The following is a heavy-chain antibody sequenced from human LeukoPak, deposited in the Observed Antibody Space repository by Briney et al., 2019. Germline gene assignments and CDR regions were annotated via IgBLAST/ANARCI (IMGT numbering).Heavy chain of an antibody. Sequence: GGSLRLSCAASGFTFSNHGMHWVRQAPGKGLEWVAVIWYDASNKYYADSVKGRFTISRDNSKNTLFLQMNSLRDDDTAVYYCVRGVGVSRFNYFDPWGQGTLVIVSS. J-gene: IGHJ5*02. D-gene: IGHD6-13*01. CDR2: IWYDASNK. CDR1: GFTFSNHG. V-gene: IGHV3-33*01. CDR3: VRGVGVSRFNYFDP.